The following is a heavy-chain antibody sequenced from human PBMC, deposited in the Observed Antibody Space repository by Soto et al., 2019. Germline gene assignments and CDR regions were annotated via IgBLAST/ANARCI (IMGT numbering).Heavy chain of an antibody. V-gene: IGHV6-1*01. CDR2: TYYRSKWYN. CDR1: GDSVSSNSAA. Sequence: PSQTLSLTCAISGDSVSSNSAAWNWIRQSPSRGLEWLGRTYYRSKWYNDYAVSVKSRITINPDTSKNQFSLQLNSVTPEDTAVYYCARVTYYYDSSGYYSDAFDIWGQGTMVTVSS. J-gene: IGHJ3*02. D-gene: IGHD3-22*01. CDR3: ARVTYYYDSSGYYSDAFDI.